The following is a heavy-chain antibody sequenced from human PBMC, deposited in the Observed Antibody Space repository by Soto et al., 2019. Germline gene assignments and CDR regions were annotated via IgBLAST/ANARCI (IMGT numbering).Heavy chain of an antibody. V-gene: IGHV4-39*01. J-gene: IGHJ3*02. CDR2: IYYSGST. CDR1: GGSISSSSYY. Sequence: SKTLSLTCTVSGGSISSSSYYWGWIRQPPGRGLEWIGRIYYSGSTYYNPSLQSRVTISVDTSKNQFSLKLSSVTAADTAVYYCARPMGAHNAFDIWGQGTMVTVSS. CDR3: ARPMGAHNAFDI. D-gene: IGHD3-16*01.